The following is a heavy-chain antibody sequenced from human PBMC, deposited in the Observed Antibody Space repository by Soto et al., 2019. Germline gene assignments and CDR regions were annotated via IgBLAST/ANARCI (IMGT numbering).Heavy chain of an antibody. CDR3: ARDGEVVPAAINYVDS. CDR2: ISYDGTNK. V-gene: IGHV3-30-3*01. J-gene: IGHJ4*02. CDR1: GFTFSSYT. D-gene: IGHD2-2*02. Sequence: QVQLVESGGGVVQPGRSLRLSCAASGFTFSSYTLHWVRQAPGKGLEWVALISYDGTNKYYADSVKGQFTISRDNSKNTLDLQMNSLSAEDKAVYYGARDGEVVPAAINYVDSLGQGTLVTVS.